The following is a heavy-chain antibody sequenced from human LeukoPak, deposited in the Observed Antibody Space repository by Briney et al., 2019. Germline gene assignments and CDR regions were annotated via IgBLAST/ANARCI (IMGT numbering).Heavy chain of an antibody. Sequence: PSETLSLTCDVSGVFISSGTHYWTWIRQPVGKGLEWLGRIFTSGSPTYNSSLESRLTISIDKSKNQFFLKLNSVTAVDTAVYYCARRWNYKDSFDIWGQGKMVTVSS. CDR1: GVFISSGTHY. V-gene: IGHV4-61*02. CDR2: IFTSGSP. J-gene: IGHJ3*02. D-gene: IGHD3-22*01. CDR3: ARRWNYKDSFDI.